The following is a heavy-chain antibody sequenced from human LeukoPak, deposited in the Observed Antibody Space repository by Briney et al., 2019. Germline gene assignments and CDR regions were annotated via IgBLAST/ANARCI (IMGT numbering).Heavy chain of an antibody. D-gene: IGHD5-18*01. CDR1: GGSISNYY. CDR3: ARCGYSYGTGYHFDY. CDR2: VYYSGST. J-gene: IGHJ4*02. Sequence: KTSETLSLTCTVSGGSISNYYWSWIRQPPGKGLEGIGYVYYSGSTYYNSALKSRVTISVDTSKKQFSLNLSSVTAADTAVYYCARCGYSYGTGYHFDYWGQGTLVTVSS. V-gene: IGHV4-59*01.